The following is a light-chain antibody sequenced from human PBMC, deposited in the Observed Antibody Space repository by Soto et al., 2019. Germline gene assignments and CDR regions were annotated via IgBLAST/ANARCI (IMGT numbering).Light chain of an antibody. CDR2: DAS. CDR1: QSVSSY. CDR3: QQRSNSYT. V-gene: IGKV3-11*01. Sequence: EIVLTQSAATLSLSPGERATLSCRASQSVSSYLAWYQQKPGQAPRLLIYDASNRATGIPARFSGSGSGTDFTLTISSLEREDFAVYYCQQRSNSYTFGQGTKLEIK. J-gene: IGKJ2*01.